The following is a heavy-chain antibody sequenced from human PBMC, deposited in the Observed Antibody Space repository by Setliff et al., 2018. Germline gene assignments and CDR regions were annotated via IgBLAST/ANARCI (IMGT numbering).Heavy chain of an antibody. Sequence: GASVKVSCKASGYTFTSYGISWVRQAPGQGLEWMGWISAYNGNTNYAQKFQGRITITRDTSASTAYMEMSSLRSEDTAVYYCATSVSWIQLVLYPQGHPEPFDYWGQGTLVTVSS. CDR1: GYTFTSYG. D-gene: IGHD5-18*01. CDR2: ISAYNGNT. J-gene: IGHJ4*02. CDR3: ATSVSWIQLVLYPQGHPEPFDY. V-gene: IGHV1-18*01.